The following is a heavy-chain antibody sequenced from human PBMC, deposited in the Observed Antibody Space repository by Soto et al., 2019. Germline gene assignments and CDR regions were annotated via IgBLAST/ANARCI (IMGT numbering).Heavy chain of an antibody. CDR3: ARGDPNHYGMYV. Sequence: QVQLQQLGAGLLKPSETLSLTCAVYGGSFSGYYWSWIRPPPGKGLEWIGEINHSGSTNYNPSLNSRGTISGDTSKTQLSLSLRSVTAAEKDLYCCARGDPNHYGMYVWGQGSTLTAS. J-gene: IGHJ6*02. CDR1: GGSFSGYY. V-gene: IGHV4-34*01. CDR2: INHSGST.